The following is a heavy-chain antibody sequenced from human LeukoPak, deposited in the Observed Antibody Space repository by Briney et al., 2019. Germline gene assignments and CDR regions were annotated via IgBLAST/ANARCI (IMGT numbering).Heavy chain of an antibody. J-gene: IGHJ4*02. D-gene: IGHD6-13*01. CDR2: IYYSGST. CDR3: ARDQGDSSSLDY. CDR1: GGSISSSSYY. Sequence: SETLSLTCTVSGGSISSSSYYWGWLRQPPGKGLEWIGNIYYSGSTYYNPSLKSRVTISVDTSKNQFSLKLSSVTAADTAVYYCARDQGDSSSLDYWGQGTLVTVSS. V-gene: IGHV4-39*07.